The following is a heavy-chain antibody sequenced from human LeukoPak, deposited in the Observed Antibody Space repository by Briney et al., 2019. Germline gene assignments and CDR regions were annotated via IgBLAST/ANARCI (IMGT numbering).Heavy chain of an antibody. D-gene: IGHD6-13*01. J-gene: IGHJ4*02. CDR3: ANYRQSITAAGNSREFADY. CDR2: IYSGGST. V-gene: IGHV3-66*01. Sequence: PGGSLRLSCADSGFTVSSNYMRWVRQAPGKGLEWVSVIYSGGSTHYADSVKGRFTISRDNSKNTLYLQMNSLRAEDTAVYYCANYRQSITAAGNSREFADYWGQGTLVTVSS. CDR1: GFTVSSNY.